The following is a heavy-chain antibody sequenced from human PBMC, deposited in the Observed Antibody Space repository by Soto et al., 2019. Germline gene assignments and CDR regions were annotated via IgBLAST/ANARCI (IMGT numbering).Heavy chain of an antibody. V-gene: IGHV1-46*01. CDR2: INPSSGST. J-gene: IGHJ3*02. CDR1: GHTFTTYY. CDR3: ARATRLVAAAGHDALDI. Sequence: GASVKVSCKASGHTFTTYYMYWVRQAPGQGLEWMGIINPSSGSTGYAQKFQGRVTMTRDTSTSTVYMELSSLRSEDTAMYYCARATRLVAAAGHDALDIWGQGTKVTVSS. D-gene: IGHD1-26*01.